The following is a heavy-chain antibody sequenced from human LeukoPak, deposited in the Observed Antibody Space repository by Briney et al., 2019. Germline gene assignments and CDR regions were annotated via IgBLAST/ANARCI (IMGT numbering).Heavy chain of an antibody. CDR1: GGSFSGYY. CDR3: ARGLQLRFLEWLLSKENDAFDI. D-gene: IGHD3-3*01. J-gene: IGHJ3*02. V-gene: IGHV4-34*01. CDR2: INHSEST. Sequence: SETLSLTCAVYGGSFSGYYWSWIRQPPGKGLEWIGEINHSESTNYNPSLKSRVTISVDTSKNQFSLKLSSVTAADTAVYYCARGLQLRFLEWLLSKENDAFDIWGQGTMVTVSS.